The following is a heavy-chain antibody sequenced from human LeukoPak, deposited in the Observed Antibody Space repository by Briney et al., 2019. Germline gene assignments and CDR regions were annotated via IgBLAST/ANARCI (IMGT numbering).Heavy chain of an antibody. J-gene: IGHJ5*02. V-gene: IGHV4-59*01. CDR2: ISYRGST. Sequence: SETLSFTCTVSGGSISSYYWSWIRQPPGKGLEWIGYISYRGSTNYNPSLKSRVTISVDTSKNQSSLKLRSVTAADTAVYYCARVGQYGNSWYPWFDPWGQGTLVTVSS. D-gene: IGHD6-13*01. CDR3: ARVGQYGNSWYPWFDP. CDR1: GGSISSYY.